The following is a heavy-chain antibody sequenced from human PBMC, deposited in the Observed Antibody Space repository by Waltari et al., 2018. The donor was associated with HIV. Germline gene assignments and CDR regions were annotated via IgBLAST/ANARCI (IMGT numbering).Heavy chain of an antibody. CDR3: ATHYGDYVFDP. V-gene: IGHV4-39*01. J-gene: IGHJ5*02. CDR2: IYYSGST. D-gene: IGHD4-17*01. Sequence: QLQLQESGPGLVKPSETLSLTCTVSGGSISSSSYYWGWIRQPPGKGLVWIGSIYYSGSTYYNQALKSRVTISVDTSKNQFSLKLSSVTAADTAVYYGATHYGDYVFDPWGQGTLVTVSS. CDR1: GGSISSSSYY.